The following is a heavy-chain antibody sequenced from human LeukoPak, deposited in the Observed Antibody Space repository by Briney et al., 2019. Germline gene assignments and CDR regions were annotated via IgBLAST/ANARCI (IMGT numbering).Heavy chain of an antibody. Sequence: SMKVSCKASGGTFSSYAISWVRQAPGQGLEWMGGIIPIFGTANYAQKFQGRVTITADESTSTAYMELSSLRSEDTAVYYCARVASPSSSWYQEGWFDPWGQGTLVTVSS. CDR3: ARVASPSSSWYQEGWFDP. CDR1: GGTFSSYA. J-gene: IGHJ5*02. CDR2: IIPIFGTA. D-gene: IGHD6-13*01. V-gene: IGHV1-69*13.